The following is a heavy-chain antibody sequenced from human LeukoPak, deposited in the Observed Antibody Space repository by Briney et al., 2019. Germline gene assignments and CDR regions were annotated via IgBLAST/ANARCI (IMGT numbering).Heavy chain of an antibody. CDR2: ISAYNGNT. CDR1: GYTFTSYG. Sequence: ASVKVSCKASGYTFTSYGISWVRQAPGQGLEWMGWISAYNGNTNYAQKLQGRVTMTTDTSTSTAYMELSSLRSEDTAVYYCARARDYVWGSYRYQGWFDPWGQGTLVTVSS. V-gene: IGHV1-18*01. CDR3: ARARDYVWGSYRYQGWFDP. D-gene: IGHD3-16*02. J-gene: IGHJ5*02.